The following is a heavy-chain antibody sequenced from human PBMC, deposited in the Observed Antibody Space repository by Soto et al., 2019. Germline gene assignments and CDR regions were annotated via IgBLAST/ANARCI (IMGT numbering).Heavy chain of an antibody. CDR2: IYYSGST. D-gene: IGHD4-17*01. CDR3: AREVGSDYGDLEGWYYYGMDV. V-gene: IGHV4-30-4*01. Sequence: QVQLQESGPGLVKPSQTLSLTCTVSGGSISSGDYYWSWIRQPPGKGLEWIGYIYYSGSTYYNPSLKSRVTTSVDTSKIQFSLKLSSVTAADTAVYYCAREVGSDYGDLEGWYYYGMDVWGQGTTVTVSS. CDR1: GGSISSGDYY. J-gene: IGHJ6*02.